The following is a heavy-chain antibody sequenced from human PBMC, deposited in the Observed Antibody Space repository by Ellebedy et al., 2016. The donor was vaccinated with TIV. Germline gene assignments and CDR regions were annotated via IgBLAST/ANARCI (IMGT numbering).Heavy chain of an antibody. CDR1: GYSLTSNG. CDR2: IGAYNGNT. CDR3: ARGLWFGELDV. D-gene: IGHD3-10*01. Sequence: AASVKVSCKASGYSLTSNGISWVRKAPGQGLEWMGWIGAYNGNTNYAQKFQGRVTMTTDTSTSTVYMDLRSLRSDDTAVYYCARGLWFGELDVWGQGTTVTVSS. V-gene: IGHV1-18*01. J-gene: IGHJ6*02.